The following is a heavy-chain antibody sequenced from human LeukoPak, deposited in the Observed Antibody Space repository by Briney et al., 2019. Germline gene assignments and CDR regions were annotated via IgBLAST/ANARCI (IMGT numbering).Heavy chain of an antibody. Sequence: AGGSLRLSCAASGFTFSSYGIHWVRQAPGKGLEWVAFIRYGGSNKYYTDSVKGRFTISRDNSKNTLYLQMNSLRAEDTAVYYCARGGDYGDYYFDYWGQGTLVTVSS. D-gene: IGHD4-17*01. CDR3: ARGGDYGDYYFDY. J-gene: IGHJ4*02. CDR1: GFTFSSYG. CDR2: IRYGGSNK. V-gene: IGHV3-30*02.